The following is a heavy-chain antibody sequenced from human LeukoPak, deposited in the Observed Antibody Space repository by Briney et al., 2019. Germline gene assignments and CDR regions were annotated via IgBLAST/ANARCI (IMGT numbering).Heavy chain of an antibody. Sequence: SETLSLTCTVSGGSISNYYWNWIRQPPGKGLEWIGYIYYSGSTNYNPSLKSRVTFSLDTSKKQFSLKLSSVTAADTAVYYCARSAGYYFDYWGQGTLVTVSS. D-gene: IGHD1-14*01. CDR3: ARSAGYYFDY. J-gene: IGHJ4*02. CDR2: IYYSGST. CDR1: GGSISNYY. V-gene: IGHV4-59*01.